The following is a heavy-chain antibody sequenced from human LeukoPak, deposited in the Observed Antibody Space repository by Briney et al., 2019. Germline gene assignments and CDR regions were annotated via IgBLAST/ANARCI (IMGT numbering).Heavy chain of an antibody. J-gene: IGHJ4*02. CDR2: INHSGST. V-gene: IGHV4-34*01. CDR3: AKDSWFGEFLFGY. Sequence: PSETLSLTCAVYGGSFSGYYWSWIRQPPGKGLEWIGEINHSGSTNYNPSLKSRVTISVDTSKNQFSLKLSSVTAADTAVYYCAKDSWFGEFLFGYWGQGTLVTVSS. D-gene: IGHD3-10*01. CDR1: GGSFSGYY.